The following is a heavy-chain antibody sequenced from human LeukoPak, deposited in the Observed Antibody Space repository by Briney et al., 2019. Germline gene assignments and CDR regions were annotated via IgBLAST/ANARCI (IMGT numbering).Heavy chain of an antibody. CDR2: INPSGGST. CDR3: ARENSSSSTSGSWFDP. Sequence: ASVKVSCKASGYTFTSYYMHWVRQAPGQGLEWMGIINPSGGSTSYAQKFQGRVTMTRDMSTSTVYMELSSLRSEDTAVYYCARENSSSSTSGSWFDPWGQGTLVTVSS. V-gene: IGHV1-46*01. CDR1: GYTFTSYY. J-gene: IGHJ5*02. D-gene: IGHD6-13*01.